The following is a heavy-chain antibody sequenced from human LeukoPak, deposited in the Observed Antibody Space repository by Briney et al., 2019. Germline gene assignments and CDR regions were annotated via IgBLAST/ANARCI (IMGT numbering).Heavy chain of an antibody. CDR2: ISGSGGNT. CDR1: GFTFSIYA. Sequence: PGGSLRLSCAASGFTFSIYAMSWVRQAPGKRLEWVSAISGSGGNTYYADSVKGRFTISRDNSKNTLYLQMNSLRAEDTAVYYCARDFTGASGYWGQGTLVTVSS. J-gene: IGHJ4*02. D-gene: IGHD3-10*01. V-gene: IGHV3-23*01. CDR3: ARDFTGASGY.